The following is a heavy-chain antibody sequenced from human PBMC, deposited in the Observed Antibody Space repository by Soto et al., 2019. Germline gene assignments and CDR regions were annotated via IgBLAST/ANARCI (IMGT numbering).Heavy chain of an antibody. V-gene: IGHV3-23*01. Sequence: GGSLRLSCAASGFTFSSYAMSWVRQAPGKGLEWVSAISGSGGSTYYADSVKGRFTISRDNSKNTLYLQMNSLRAEDTAVYYCAKDGGVCCDYYYYGMDVWGQGTTVTVSS. CDR3: AKDGGVCCDYYYYGMDV. CDR1: GFTFSSYA. D-gene: IGHD2-8*02. J-gene: IGHJ6*02. CDR2: ISGSGGST.